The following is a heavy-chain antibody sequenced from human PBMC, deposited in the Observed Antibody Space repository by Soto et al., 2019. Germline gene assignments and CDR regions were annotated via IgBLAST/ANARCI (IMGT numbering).Heavy chain of an antibody. CDR2: INHSGST. V-gene: IGHV4-34*01. J-gene: IGHJ3*02. Sequence: QVQLQQWGAGLLKPSETLSLTCAVYGGSFSGYYWSWIPQPPGEGLEWIGEINHSGSTNYNPSLKSRVTISVDTSKNQFSLKLSSVTAADTAVYYCARPRSWYNQVAFDIWGQGTMVTVSS. CDR1: GGSFSGYY. CDR3: ARPRSWYNQVAFDI. D-gene: IGHD6-13*01.